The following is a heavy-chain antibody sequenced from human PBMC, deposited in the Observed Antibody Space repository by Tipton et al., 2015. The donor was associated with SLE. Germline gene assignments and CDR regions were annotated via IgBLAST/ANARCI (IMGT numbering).Heavy chain of an antibody. Sequence: SLRLSCAASGFAFSSYGMHWVRQAPGKGLEWVSSISSSSYIYYADSVKGRFTISRDNAKNSLYLQMNSLRAEDTAVYYCARDPSRGLHLGELSGNWGQGTMVTVSS. D-gene: IGHD3-16*02. J-gene: IGHJ3*01. CDR3: ARDPSRGLHLGELSGN. CDR1: GFAFSSYG. CDR2: ISSSSYI. V-gene: IGHV3-21*03.